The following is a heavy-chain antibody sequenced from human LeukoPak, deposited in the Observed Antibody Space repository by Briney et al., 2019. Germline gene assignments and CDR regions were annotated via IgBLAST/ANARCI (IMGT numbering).Heavy chain of an antibody. V-gene: IGHV4-59*08. CDR2: IYYSGST. Sequence: SETLSLTCTVSGGSIGSYYWSWIRQPPGKGLEWIGYIYYSGSTNYNPSLKSRVTISVDTSKNRSSLKLSSVTAADTAVYYCARSGFGELNFHYWGQGTLVTVSS. CDR1: GGSIGSYY. J-gene: IGHJ4*02. D-gene: IGHD3-10*01. CDR3: ARSGFGELNFHY.